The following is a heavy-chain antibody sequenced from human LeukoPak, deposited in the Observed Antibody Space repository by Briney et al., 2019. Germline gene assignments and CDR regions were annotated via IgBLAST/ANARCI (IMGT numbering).Heavy chain of an antibody. CDR3: ARDHEERGPYLDL. D-gene: IGHD3-10*01. V-gene: IGHV1-69-2*01. CDR1: GYPFTDYY. J-gene: IGHJ4*02. Sequence: ASVKVSCKSSGYPFTDYYIHWLQQAPGKGLEWMGRIGPLDGETTYAETFLGRVTFTADTSTSTIYMELNSLTFADRAVYYCARDHEERGPYLDLWGQGTQVFVSS. CDR2: IGPLDGET.